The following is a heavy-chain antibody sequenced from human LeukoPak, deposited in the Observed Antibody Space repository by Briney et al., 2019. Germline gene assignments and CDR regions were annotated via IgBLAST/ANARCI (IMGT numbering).Heavy chain of an antibody. V-gene: IGHV3-66*01. CDR3: ARFYGVPGGWFDP. Sequence: PGGSLILSCAASGITISSNHMTWVRQAPGKGLEWVSVIYDGGSTSYADSVKGRFIISRDNSKNTLYLQMISPRGEDTAVYYCARFYGVPGGWFDPWGQGTLVTVSS. J-gene: IGHJ5*02. CDR1: GITISSNH. D-gene: IGHD4-17*01. CDR2: IYDGGST.